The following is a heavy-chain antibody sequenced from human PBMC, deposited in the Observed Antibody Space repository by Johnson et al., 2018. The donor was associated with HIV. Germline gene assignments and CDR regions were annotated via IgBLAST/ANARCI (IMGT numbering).Heavy chain of an antibody. CDR1: GFTFSNAW. V-gene: IGHV3-30*03. J-gene: IGHJ3*02. CDR2: ISYDGSTE. D-gene: IGHD6-19*01. CDR3: ARAGGAVRVNGFDM. Sequence: QVQLVESGGGLVKPGGSLRLSCAASGFTFSNAWMSWVRQTPGKGLEWVAVISYDGSTEFYADSVKGRFTISRDNAKNSLYLQMNSLRGEDTALYYCARAGGAVRVNGFDMWGQGTMVTVSS.